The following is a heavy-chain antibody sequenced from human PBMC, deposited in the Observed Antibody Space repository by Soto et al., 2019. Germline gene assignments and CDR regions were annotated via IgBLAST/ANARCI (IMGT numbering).Heavy chain of an antibody. D-gene: IGHD3-3*01. CDR2: INSDGSST. CDR1: GFTFSSYW. CDR3: ARGKDYDFWSRPYYYYYYGMDV. V-gene: IGHV3-74*01. Sequence: EVQLVESGGCLVQPGGSLRLSCAASGFTFSSYWMHWVRQAPGKGLVWVSRINSDGSSTSYADSVKGRFTISRDNAKNTLYLQMNSLRAEDTAVYYCARGKDYDFWSRPYYYYYYGMDVWGQGTTVTVSS. J-gene: IGHJ6*02.